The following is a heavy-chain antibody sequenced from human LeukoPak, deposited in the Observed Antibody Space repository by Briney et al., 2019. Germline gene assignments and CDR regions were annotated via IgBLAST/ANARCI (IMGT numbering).Heavy chain of an antibody. J-gene: IGHJ5*02. CDR3: AKDSSSWYNWFDP. V-gene: IGHV3-21*04. D-gene: IGHD6-13*01. CDR2: ISSNSSYI. Sequence: PGGSLRLSCAASGFTFSSYSMNWVRQAPGKGLEWVSSISSNSSYIYYADSVKGRFTISRDNSKNTLYLQMNSLRAEDTAVYYCAKDSSSWYNWFDPWGQGTLVTVSS. CDR1: GFTFSSYS.